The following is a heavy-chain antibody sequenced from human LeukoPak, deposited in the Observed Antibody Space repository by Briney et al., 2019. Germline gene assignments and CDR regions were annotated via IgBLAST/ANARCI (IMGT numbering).Heavy chain of an antibody. D-gene: IGHD1-26*01. CDR3: TRESGAFSPFGF. J-gene: IGHJ4*02. Sequence: PSGTLSLTCAVSGGXIMTTNWRSWVRQPPGKGLEWIGEVHLSGATNYNPSLESRLSMSIDTSKNQMSLKVTSVTAADTAIYFCTRESGAFSPFGFWGQGTLVTVSS. CDR2: VHLSGAT. CDR1: GGXIMTTNW. V-gene: IGHV4-4*02.